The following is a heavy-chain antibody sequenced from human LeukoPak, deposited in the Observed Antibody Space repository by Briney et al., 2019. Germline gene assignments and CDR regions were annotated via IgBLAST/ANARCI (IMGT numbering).Heavy chain of an antibody. CDR3: ARPPSIANPYFGMDV. Sequence: GGSLRLSCAAAGFTFSSAEMNCVRQAAGRGLEWVSYISRSGTTIYYADSVKGRFNISRDNAKNSLYLQMNSLRAEDTAVYYCARPPSIANPYFGMDVWGQGTTVTVSS. CDR1: GFTFSSAE. J-gene: IGHJ6*02. CDR2: ISRSGTTI. D-gene: IGHD2/OR15-2a*01. V-gene: IGHV3-48*03.